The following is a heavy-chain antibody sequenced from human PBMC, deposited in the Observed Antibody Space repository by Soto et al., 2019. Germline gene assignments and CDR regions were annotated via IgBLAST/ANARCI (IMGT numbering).Heavy chain of an antibody. CDR1: FGSMSSYY. CDR3: ARADPDASVGY. Sequence: SEPLSVTCTVSFGSMSSYYWTCLRQSPGRGLEWIGYISYSGSTYYNPSLKSRVTISADTSKNQFSLRMNSMIAADTAVYYCARADPDASVGYWGQGTLVTVSS. D-gene: IGHD2-15*01. V-gene: IGHV4-59*01. J-gene: IGHJ4*02. CDR2: ISYSGST.